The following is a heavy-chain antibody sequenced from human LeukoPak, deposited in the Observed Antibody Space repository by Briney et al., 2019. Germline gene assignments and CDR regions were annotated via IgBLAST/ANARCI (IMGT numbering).Heavy chain of an antibody. CDR2: ILSSGYT. V-gene: IGHV4-59*06. J-gene: IGHJ5*02. Sequence: PSETLSLTCTVSGGSISSYFWSWIRQHPGKGLEWIGYILSSGYTYYNPSLKSRVTISVDTSKNQFSLKLNSVTAADTAVYYRARDIAVTGTGPEGTWGQGTLVTVSS. CDR3: ARDIAVTGTGPEGT. D-gene: IGHD6-19*01. CDR1: GGSISSYF.